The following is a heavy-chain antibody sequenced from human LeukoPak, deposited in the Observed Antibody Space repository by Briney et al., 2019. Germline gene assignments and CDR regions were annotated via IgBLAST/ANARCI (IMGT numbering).Heavy chain of an antibody. V-gene: IGHV1-69*05. Sequence: SVNVSLTSSGGTFTIYANSWDRHPPAQGQDRMGGIIPIFGTAIYAQKFQGRVTITTGESTSTAYMELSSLRSEDTAVYYCAGSIDYYDSSPGDYYYYYMDVWGKGTTVTVSS. CDR1: GGTFTIYA. J-gene: IGHJ6*03. CDR3: AGSIDYYDSSPGDYYYYYMDV. D-gene: IGHD3-22*01. CDR2: IIPIFGTA.